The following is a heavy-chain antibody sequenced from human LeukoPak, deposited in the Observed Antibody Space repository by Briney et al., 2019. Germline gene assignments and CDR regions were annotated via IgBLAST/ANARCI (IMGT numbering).Heavy chain of an antibody. CDR1: GFTFSDYY. D-gene: IGHD6-13*01. V-gene: IGHV3-11*01. CDR3: ARDSAAAGTKNYYYYYMDV. Sequence: GGSLRLSCAASGFTFSDYYMSWIHQAPGKGLEWVSYISSSGSTIYYADSVKGRFTISRDNAKNSLYLRMNSLRAEDTAVYYCARDSAAAGTKNYYYYYMDVWGKGTTVTVSS. CDR2: ISSSGSTI. J-gene: IGHJ6*03.